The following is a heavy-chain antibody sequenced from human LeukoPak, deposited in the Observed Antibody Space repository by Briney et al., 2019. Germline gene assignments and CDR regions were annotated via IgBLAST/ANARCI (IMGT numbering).Heavy chain of an antibody. J-gene: IGHJ6*02. CDR1: GGSISSYY. CDR2: IYYSGST. CDR3: ARQYGRYDFWSGYYGSYYGMDV. D-gene: IGHD3-3*01. V-gene: IGHV4-59*08. Sequence: SETLSLTCTVSGGSISSYYWSWIRQPPGKGLEWIGYIYYSGSTNYNPSLKSRVTISVDTPKNQFPLKLSSVTAADTAVYYCARQYGRYDFWSGYYGSYYGMDVWGQGTTVTVSS.